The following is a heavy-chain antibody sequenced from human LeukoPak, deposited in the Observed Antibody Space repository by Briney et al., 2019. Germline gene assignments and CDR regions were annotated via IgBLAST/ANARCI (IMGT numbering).Heavy chain of an antibody. V-gene: IGHV3-15*01. Sequence: GGSLRLSCAASGFPFSSAWMSWVRQAPGKGLEWVGRIKSRTDGGTTDHAASVKGRFTISGDDSENTVYLQMNSLKTEDTAVYYCTTSTAPRMWGQGTLVTVSS. CDR1: GFPFSSAW. CDR3: TTSTAPRM. J-gene: IGHJ4*02. D-gene: IGHD2-2*01. CDR2: IKSRTDGGTT.